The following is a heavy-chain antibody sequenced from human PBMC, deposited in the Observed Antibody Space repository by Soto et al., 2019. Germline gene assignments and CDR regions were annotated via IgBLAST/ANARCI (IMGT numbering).Heavy chain of an antibody. CDR2: ISAYNGDT. Sequence: QIQLVQSGTVVKKPGASVKVSCKASGYSFGNYGITWVRQAPGQGLEWMGYISAYNGDTNYAQKFQGRVTMTTATSTSTAYMELRSLTSDDTAVYYCARYCSSDGCYSSPWGQGTLVTVSS. CDR3: ARYCSSDGCYSSP. D-gene: IGHD2-15*01. CDR1: GYSFGNYG. J-gene: IGHJ5*02. V-gene: IGHV1-18*01.